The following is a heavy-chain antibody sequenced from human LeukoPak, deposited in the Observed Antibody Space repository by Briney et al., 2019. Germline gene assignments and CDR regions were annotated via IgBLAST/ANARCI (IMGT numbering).Heavy chain of an antibody. CDR2: ISSTSSYT. Sequence: PGGSLRLSCVVSGIPFSDYYMNWIRQAPGKGLEWISYISSTSSYTDYADSVKGRFTISRDNAQNALFLQMNSLRVEDTAVYYCAAGTAADYWGQGTRVAVSS. J-gene: IGHJ4*02. CDR1: GIPFSDYY. D-gene: IGHD6-13*01. V-gene: IGHV3-11*03. CDR3: AAGTAADY.